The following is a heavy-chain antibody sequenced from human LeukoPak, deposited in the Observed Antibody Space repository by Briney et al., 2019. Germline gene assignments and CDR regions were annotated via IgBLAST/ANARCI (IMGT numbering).Heavy chain of an antibody. J-gene: IGHJ4*02. Sequence: PGGSLRLSCAASGFTFSSYAMSWVRQAPGKGLEWVSAISGSGGSTYYADSVKGRFTISRDDSKNTAYLQMNSLKTEDTAVYYCTRHDSDYGDYDPFDYWGQGTLVTVSS. D-gene: IGHD4-17*01. CDR3: TRHDSDYGDYDPFDY. CDR1: GFTFSSYA. CDR2: ISGSGGST. V-gene: IGHV3-23*01.